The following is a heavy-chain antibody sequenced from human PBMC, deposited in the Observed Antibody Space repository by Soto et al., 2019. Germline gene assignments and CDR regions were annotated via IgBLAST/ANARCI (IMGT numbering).Heavy chain of an antibody. CDR3: TRDASRDSSARGWFDP. V-gene: IGHV3-21*01. CDR2: ISSNSAYI. Sequence: LRLSFAASGXTFRSFTMNWVRQAPGKGLEWVSTISSNSAYIYYTDALRGRFTISRDNAKNSLHLQMNSLRAEDTAVYYCTRDASRDSSARGWFDPWGPGTLVTVSS. J-gene: IGHJ5*02. D-gene: IGHD6-13*01. CDR1: GXTFRSFT.